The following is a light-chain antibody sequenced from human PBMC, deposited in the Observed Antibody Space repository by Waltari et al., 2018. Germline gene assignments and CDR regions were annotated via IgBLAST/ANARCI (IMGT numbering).Light chain of an antibody. J-gene: IGLJ1*01. V-gene: IGLV2-23*01. Sequence: QSALSQPAPVSGSPGQSLTITCTGASTDLASYNLVAWYQHHPNRAPKLIIYEATKRPSGISHRFSGAKSGATASLRISGLQADDEADYYCCSYTGSSTSYGCGGGTKVTVL. CDR1: STDLASYNL. CDR2: EAT. CDR3: CSYTGSSTSYG.